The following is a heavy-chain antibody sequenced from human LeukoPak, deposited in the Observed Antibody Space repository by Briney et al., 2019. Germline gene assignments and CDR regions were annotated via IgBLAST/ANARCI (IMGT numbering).Heavy chain of an antibody. D-gene: IGHD1-1*01. CDR1: GYTFTSYG. Sequence: ASVKVSCKASGYTFTSYGISWVRQAPGQGLEWMGWISAYNGNTNYAQKLHGRVTITTDTSTSTAYMELRSLRSDDTAVYYCARGNDGLYYYYMDVWGKGTTVTVSS. J-gene: IGHJ6*03. CDR2: ISAYNGNT. CDR3: ARGNDGLYYYYMDV. V-gene: IGHV1-18*01.